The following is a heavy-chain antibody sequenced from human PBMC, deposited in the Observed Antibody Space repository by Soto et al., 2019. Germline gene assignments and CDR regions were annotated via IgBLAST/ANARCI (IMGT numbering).Heavy chain of an antibody. V-gene: IGHV3-11*01. CDR1: GFTFSDYY. CDR3: ARHDYDILTGYYGLVRDWFDP. CDR2: ISSSGSTI. D-gene: IGHD3-9*01. Sequence: GGSLRLSCAASGFTFSDYYMSWIRQAPGKGLEWVSYISSSGSTIYYADSVKGRFTISRDNAKNSLYLQMNSLRAEDTAVYYCARHDYDILTGYYGLVRDWFDPWGQGTLVTVSS. J-gene: IGHJ5*02.